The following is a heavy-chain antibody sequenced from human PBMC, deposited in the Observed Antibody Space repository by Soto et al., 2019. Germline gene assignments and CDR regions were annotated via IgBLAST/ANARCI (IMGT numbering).Heavy chain of an antibody. V-gene: IGHV3-23*01. J-gene: IGHJ4*02. CDR1: GFTFSSYA. Sequence: GGSLRLSCAASGFTFSSYAMSWVRQAPGKGLEWVSAISGSGGSTYYADSVKGRFTISRDNSKNTLYLQMNSLRAEDTAVYYCANPSRATIFGVVTQIDYWGQGTLVTVSS. CDR3: ANPSRATIFGVVTQIDY. CDR2: ISGSGGST. D-gene: IGHD3-3*01.